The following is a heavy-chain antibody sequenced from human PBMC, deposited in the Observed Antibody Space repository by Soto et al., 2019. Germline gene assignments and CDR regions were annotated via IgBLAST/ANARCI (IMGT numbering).Heavy chain of an antibody. V-gene: IGHV3-48*01. J-gene: IGHJ4*02. Sequence: EVQLVESGGGLVQPGGSLRLSCAASGFPFSSYSMNWVRQAPGKGLEWTSYISSGGSTIYYADSVKGRFTISRDNAQNSLYLQMNSLRAEDTAVYFCARKYQLPDYWGQGTLVTVSS. CDR3: ARKYQLPDY. D-gene: IGHD2-2*01. CDR2: ISSGGSTI. CDR1: GFPFSSYS.